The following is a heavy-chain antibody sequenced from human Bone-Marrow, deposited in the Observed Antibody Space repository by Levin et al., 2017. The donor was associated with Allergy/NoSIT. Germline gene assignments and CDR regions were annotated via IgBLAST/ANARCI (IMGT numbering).Heavy chain of an antibody. D-gene: IGHD5-18*01. CDR2: IYYSGST. CDR1: GGSISSSSYY. J-gene: IGHJ6*02. CDR3: QIQLWYPLYYYYGMDV. V-gene: IGHV4-39*01. Sequence: PSETLSLTCTVSGGSISSSSYYWGWIRQPPGKGLEWIGSIYYSGSTYYNPSLKSRVTISVDTSKNQFSLKLSSVTAADTAVYYCQIQLWYPLYYYYGMDVWGQGTTVTVSS.